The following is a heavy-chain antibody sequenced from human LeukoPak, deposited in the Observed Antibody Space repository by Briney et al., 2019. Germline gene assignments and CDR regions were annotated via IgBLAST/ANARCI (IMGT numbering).Heavy chain of an antibody. CDR2: IWHDGSNK. V-gene: IGHV3-33*01. CDR3: ARDTSRGFQYYFDY. CDR1: GFTFSSYG. J-gene: IGHJ4*02. Sequence: QPVRSLRLSCAASGFTFSSYGMHWVRQAPGKGLEWVAVIWHDGSNKYYADSVKGRFTISRDNSKNTLYLQMNSLRAEDTAVYYCARDTSRGFQYYFDYWGQGTLVTVSS.